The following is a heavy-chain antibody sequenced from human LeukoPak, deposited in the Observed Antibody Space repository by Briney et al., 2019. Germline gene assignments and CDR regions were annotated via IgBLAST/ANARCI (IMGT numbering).Heavy chain of an antibody. CDR1: GGSFSGYY. CDR3: ASDYGGLYYFDY. CDR2: INHSGST. J-gene: IGHJ4*02. Sequence: PSETLSLTCAVYGGSFSGYYWSWIRQPPGKGLEWIGEINHSGSTNYNPSLKSRVTISVDTPKNQFSLKLSSVTAADTAVYYCASDYGGLYYFDYWGQGTLVTVSS. V-gene: IGHV4-34*01. D-gene: IGHD4-23*01.